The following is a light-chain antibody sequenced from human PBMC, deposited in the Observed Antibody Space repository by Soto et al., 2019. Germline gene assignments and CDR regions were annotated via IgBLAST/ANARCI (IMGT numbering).Light chain of an antibody. CDR3: SSYTSSSTLDYV. CDR1: KSDVGGYNY. CDR2: VVS. J-gene: IGLJ1*01. Sequence: QSVLTQPASVSGSPGQSITISCSGKKSDVGGYNYVSWYQQHQGKVTKLIFYVVSNRPSGVSTRFSGSKSGNTASLTISGLQAAHVSAYYCSSYTSSSTLDYVFGTGTKVTVL. V-gene: IGLV2-14*01.